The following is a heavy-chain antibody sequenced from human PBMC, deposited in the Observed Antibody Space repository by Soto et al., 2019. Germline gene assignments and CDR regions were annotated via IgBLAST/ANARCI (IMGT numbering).Heavy chain of an antibody. D-gene: IGHD5-12*01. J-gene: IGHJ5*02. V-gene: IGHV1-18*01. CDR3: AINRGPTTSENGFDN. Sequence: QVHLVQSGGEVKTPGASVKVSCQASGYTFFTYDISWVRQAPGQGLEWMGWISTYSGDTKYAQKFQGRVTMTTDTSTTTAYLELRSLRSDDTAVYYCAINRGPTTSENGFDNWGQGTLVNVSS. CDR1: GYTFFTYD. CDR2: ISTYSGDT.